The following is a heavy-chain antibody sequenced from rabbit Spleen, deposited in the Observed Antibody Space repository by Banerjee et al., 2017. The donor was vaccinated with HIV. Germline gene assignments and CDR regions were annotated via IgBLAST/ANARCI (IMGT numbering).Heavy chain of an antibody. V-gene: IGHV1S40*01. D-gene: IGHD6-1*01. J-gene: IGHJ4*01. Sequence: QSLEESGGDLVKPGASLTLTCTASGFSLSSGYWPCWVRQAPGKVLEWIGYIDPLFGATYYATCLNGRFTISSHNAQNTLYLQLSSLTAADTATYFCVRDQAGDADFGPYYLNLWGPGTLVTVS. CDR1: GFSLSSGYW. CDR3: VRDQAGDADFGPYYLNL. CDR2: IDPLFGAT.